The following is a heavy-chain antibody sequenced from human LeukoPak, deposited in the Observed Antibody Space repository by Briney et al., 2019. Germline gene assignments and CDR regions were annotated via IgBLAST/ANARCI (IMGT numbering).Heavy chain of an antibody. D-gene: IGHD3-16*01. CDR3: ARDRIGFGAFDV. Sequence: GGSLRLSCAASGFTFNGYEMTWIRQAPGKGLEWLSYISVTGGTIYYADSVKGRFTLSRDNTKNSPYLHMNSLGAEDTAVYYCARDRIGFGAFDVWGQGTVVTVSS. V-gene: IGHV3-48*03. J-gene: IGHJ3*01. CDR1: GFTFNGYE. CDR2: ISVTGGTI.